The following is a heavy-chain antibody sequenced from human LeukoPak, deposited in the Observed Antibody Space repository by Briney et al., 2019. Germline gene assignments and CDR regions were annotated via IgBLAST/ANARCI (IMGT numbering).Heavy chain of an antibody. CDR2: IYYSGST. CDR3: ARESRYSGSH. Sequence: SETLSLTCTVSGVPISSYYWSWIRQPPGKGLEWIGYIYYSGSTNYNPSLKSRVTISVDTSKNQFSLKLSSVTAADTAVYYCARESRYSGSHWGQGTLVTVSS. CDR1: GVPISSYY. J-gene: IGHJ4*02. D-gene: IGHD1-26*01. V-gene: IGHV4-59*01.